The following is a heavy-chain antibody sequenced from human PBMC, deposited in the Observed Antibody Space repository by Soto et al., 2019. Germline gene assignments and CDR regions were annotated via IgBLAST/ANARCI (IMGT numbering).Heavy chain of an antibody. Sequence: GGSLRLSCAASGFTLSNYAVNWVRQAPGKGLEWVSYISSDSRYIYYAAPVKGRFTISRDDSKNTLYLQMNSLKTEDTAVYYCTTDPGYTMVRGPNIDVDVWGQGTTVTVSS. CDR2: YISSDSRYI. V-gene: IGHV3-21*03. J-gene: IGHJ6*02. CDR3: TTDPGYTMVRGPNIDVDV. CDR1: GFTLSNYA. D-gene: IGHD3-10*01.